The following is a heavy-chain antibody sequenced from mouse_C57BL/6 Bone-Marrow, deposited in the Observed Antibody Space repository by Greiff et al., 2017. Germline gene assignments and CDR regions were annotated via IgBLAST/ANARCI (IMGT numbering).Heavy chain of an antibody. CDR3: ARRDYYGSSYYFDY. Sequence: VQLQQPGAELVKPGASVKLSCKASGYTFTSYWMHWVKQRPGRGLEWIGRIDPNSGGTKYNEKFKGKATLTVDKHSSTAYMQLSSLKSEDAAVYYCARRDYYGSSYYFDYWGQGTTLTVSS. J-gene: IGHJ2*01. CDR2: IDPNSGGT. D-gene: IGHD1-1*01. V-gene: IGHV1-72*01. CDR1: GYTFTSYW.